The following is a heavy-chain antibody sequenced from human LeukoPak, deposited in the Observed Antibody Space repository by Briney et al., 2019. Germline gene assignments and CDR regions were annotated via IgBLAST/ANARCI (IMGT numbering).Heavy chain of an antibody. CDR1: GFTFSGYW. CDR2: INSDGSST. J-gene: IGHJ5*02. D-gene: IGHD2-2*01. CDR3: VRPSSSTIT. V-gene: IGHV3-74*01. Sequence: GGSLRLSCAASGFTFSGYWMHWVRQAPGKGPVWVSRINSDGSSTSYADSVKGRFTISRDNAKNTLFLQMNSLRAEDTAVYYCVRPSSSTITWGQGNLVTVSS.